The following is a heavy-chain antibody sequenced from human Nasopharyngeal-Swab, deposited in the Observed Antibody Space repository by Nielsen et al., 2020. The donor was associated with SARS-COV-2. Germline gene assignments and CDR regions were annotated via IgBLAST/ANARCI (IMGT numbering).Heavy chain of an antibody. CDR2: ISYDGSNK. J-gene: IGHJ4*02. CDR1: GFTFSSYG. CDR3: ARETVAGTRPDY. Sequence: GESLKISCAASGFTFSSYGMHWARQAPGKGLEWVAVISYDGSNKYYADSVKGRFTISRDNSKNTLHLQMNSLRAEDTAVYYCARETVAGTRPDYWGQGTLVTVSS. V-gene: IGHV3-30*03. D-gene: IGHD6-19*01.